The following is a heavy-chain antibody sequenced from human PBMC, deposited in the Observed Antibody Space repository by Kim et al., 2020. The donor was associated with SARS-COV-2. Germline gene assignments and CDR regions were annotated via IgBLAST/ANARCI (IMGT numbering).Heavy chain of an antibody. CDR2: IWSDGSNQ. V-gene: IGHV3-33*01. D-gene: IGHD1-1*01. Sequence: GGSLRLSCAASGFTFSSYGMHWVRQAPGKGLEWVAVIWSDGSNQNYPDSVKGRFTISRDNSKNTLYLQMNSLRVEDTAVYYCATDHGNSPFDYWGQGTLVTVSS. CDR3: ATDHGNSPFDY. J-gene: IGHJ4*02. CDR1: GFTFSSYG.